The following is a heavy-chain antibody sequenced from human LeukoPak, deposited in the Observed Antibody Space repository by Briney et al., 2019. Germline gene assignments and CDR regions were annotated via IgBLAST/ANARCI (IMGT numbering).Heavy chain of an antibody. Sequence: SETLSLTCTVSGVSISSYYWSWIRQPPGKGLEWIGYIYYSGSTNFNPSLNSRVTISVDTSKKQFSLKLSPVTAADTAVYYCANATMGFDPWGQGTLVTVSS. CDR3: ANATMGFDP. V-gene: IGHV4-59*01. D-gene: IGHD3-10*01. CDR1: GVSISSYY. CDR2: IYYSGST. J-gene: IGHJ5*02.